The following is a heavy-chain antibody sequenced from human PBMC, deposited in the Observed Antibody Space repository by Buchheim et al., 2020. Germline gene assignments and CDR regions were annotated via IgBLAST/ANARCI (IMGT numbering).Heavy chain of an antibody. D-gene: IGHD1-26*01. Sequence: QVQLQQWGAGLLKPSETLSLTCAVYGGSFSGYYWSWIRQPPGKGLEWIGESTHSGNTNYNSSLKSRVTISVDTSKNQFSLKVTSVTAADTAVYYCARGSGSLGVWDYWGQGTL. CDR2: STHSGNT. J-gene: IGHJ4*02. V-gene: IGHV4-34*01. CDR3: ARGSGSLGVWDY. CDR1: GGSFSGYY.